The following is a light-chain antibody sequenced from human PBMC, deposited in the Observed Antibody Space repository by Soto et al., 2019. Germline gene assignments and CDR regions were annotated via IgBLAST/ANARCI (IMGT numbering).Light chain of an antibody. CDR1: SSDVGGYNY. J-gene: IGLJ2*01. CDR2: EVS. CDR3: STYAGSNNLV. Sequence: QSALTQPPSASGSPGQSVTISCTGTSSDVGGYNYVSWYQQHPGKAPKLMMYEVSKRPSGVPDRCSGSKSGNTASLTASGRQAEDEADYYCSTYAGSNNLVFGGGTKLTVL. V-gene: IGLV2-8*01.